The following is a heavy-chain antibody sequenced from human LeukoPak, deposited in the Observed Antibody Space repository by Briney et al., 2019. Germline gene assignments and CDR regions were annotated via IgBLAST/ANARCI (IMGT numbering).Heavy chain of an antibody. CDR3: ARDSGTTGEVKFDP. J-gene: IGHJ5*02. Sequence: SETLSLTCTASGGSIHSYWSWIRQPAGKGLEWIGRISGSGTITYNPALQSRLTISIDTSKNQFSLKLMSVPAADTAVYYCARDSGTTGEVKFDPWGQGTLVTVSS. V-gene: IGHV4-4*07. CDR1: GGSIHSY. D-gene: IGHD3-10*01. CDR2: ISGSGTI.